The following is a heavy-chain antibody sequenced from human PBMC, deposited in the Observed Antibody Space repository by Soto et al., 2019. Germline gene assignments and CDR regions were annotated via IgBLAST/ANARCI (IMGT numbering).Heavy chain of an antibody. D-gene: IGHD6-13*01. CDR1: GFTFSSYW. CDR2: IKQDGSEK. CDR3: ARVKQGSWYYFDY. V-gene: IGHV3-7*01. Sequence: EVQLVESGGGLVQPGGSLRLSCAASGFTFSSYWMSWVRQAPGKGLEWVANIKQDGSEKYYVDSVKGRFTISRDNAKNLLYLQMNSLRAEDTAVYYCARVKQGSWYYFDYWGQGTLVTVSS. J-gene: IGHJ4*02.